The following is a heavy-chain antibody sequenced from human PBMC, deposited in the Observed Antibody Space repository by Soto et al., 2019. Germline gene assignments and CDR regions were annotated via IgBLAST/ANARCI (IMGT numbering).Heavy chain of an antibody. CDR1: GFIFRDYL. D-gene: IGHD2-21*02. Sequence: QVQLVESGGGVVQPGTSLRLYCKASGFIFRDYLIHWVRQAPGKGLEWLAVLSFDGTAEYYADSTRGRFTISRDIPKSTTYLVINNVRREDTAMYYCARVATRLQSMEVLEYWGQGTLVTVPS. CDR3: ARVATRLQSMEVLEY. V-gene: IGHV3-30*03. CDR2: LSFDGTAE. J-gene: IGHJ4*02.